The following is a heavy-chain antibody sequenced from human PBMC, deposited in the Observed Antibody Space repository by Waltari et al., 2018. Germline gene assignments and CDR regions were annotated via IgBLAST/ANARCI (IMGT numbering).Heavy chain of an antibody. V-gene: IGHV4-30-4*08. CDR1: GGSIRNGHYY. D-gene: IGHD7-27*01. CDR2: IYYTGTT. CDR3: AKGAGDQPPKFDP. Sequence: QVQLQESGPGLVKPSQTLSLSCSVSGGSIRNGHYYWTWIRQPPGKGLEWIGYIYYTGTTYYHPSLKNRVFISVDTSKNQFSLNLTSVTAADTAVYYCAKGAGDQPPKFDPWGQGTLVTVSS. J-gene: IGHJ5*02.